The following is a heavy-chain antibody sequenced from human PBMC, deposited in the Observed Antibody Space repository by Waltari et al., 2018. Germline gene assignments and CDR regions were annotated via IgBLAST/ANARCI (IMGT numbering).Heavy chain of an antibody. J-gene: IGHJ4*02. CDR2: INPNRGGT. D-gene: IGHD3-22*01. CDR3: ARVGSDSSGYYYGGV. Sequence: QVQLVQSGAEVKKPGASVKVSCKASGYTFTGYYMHWVRQAPGQGLEGMGWINPNRGGTNYAQKLQGRVTMTRDTSISTAYMELSRLRSDDTAVYYCARVGSDSSGYYYGGVWGQGTLVTVSS. CDR1: GYTFTGYY. V-gene: IGHV1-2*02.